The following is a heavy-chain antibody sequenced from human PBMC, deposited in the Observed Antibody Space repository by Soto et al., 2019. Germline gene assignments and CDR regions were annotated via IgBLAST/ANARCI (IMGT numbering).Heavy chain of an antibody. D-gene: IGHD6-19*01. CDR2: IRSKAYGGTT. CDR1: GFTFGDYA. V-gene: IGHV3-49*04. CDR3: VAVAGTPWGLHEGDY. Sequence: GGSLRLSCTASGFTFGDYAMSWVRQAPGKGLEWVGFIRSKAYGGTTEYAASVKGRFTISRDDSKSIAYLQMNSLKTEDTAVYYGVAVAGTPWGLHEGDYCGQGTLVTVSS. J-gene: IGHJ4*02.